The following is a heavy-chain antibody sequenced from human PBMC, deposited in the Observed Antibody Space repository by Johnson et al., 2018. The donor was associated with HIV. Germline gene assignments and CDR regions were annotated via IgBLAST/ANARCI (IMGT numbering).Heavy chain of an antibody. Sequence: QVQLVESGGGVVQPGRSLRLSCAASGFTFSSYAMHWVRQAPGKGLEWVAVIWYDGSNKYYADSVKGRFTISRDNAKKSLYLQMNSLRAEDTALYYCARDFVSFGECTPSDIWG. CDR2: IWYDGSNK. D-gene: IGHD3-10*01. J-gene: IGHJ3*02. CDR1: GFTFSSYA. CDR3: ARDFVSFGECTPSDI. V-gene: IGHV3-33*08.